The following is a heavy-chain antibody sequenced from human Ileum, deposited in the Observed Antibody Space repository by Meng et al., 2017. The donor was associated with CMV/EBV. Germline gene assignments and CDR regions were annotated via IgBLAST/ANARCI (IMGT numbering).Heavy chain of an antibody. CDR3: TRGAGAHTAKFDY. Sequence: QVQLVQSGSELKEPGASVKVSCKTSGYTFISYGINWVREALGQRLEWMGWINTNTGNPTYAQDFTGRFVFSLDTSVSTAYLQISSLRAEDTAVYYCTRGAGAHTAKFDYWGQGTLVTVSS. D-gene: IGHD5-18*01. V-gene: IGHV7-4-1*02. CDR2: INTNTGNP. CDR1: GYTFISYG. J-gene: IGHJ4*02.